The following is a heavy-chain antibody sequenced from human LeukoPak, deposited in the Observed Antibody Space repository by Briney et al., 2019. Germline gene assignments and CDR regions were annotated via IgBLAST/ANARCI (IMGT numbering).Heavy chain of an antibody. V-gene: IGHV4-38-2*01. Sequence: SETLSLTCAVSRYSISSGYYWGWIRQPPGKGLEWIGSIFHSGSTYYNPSLKSRVNMSVDTSKNQISLKLSSVTAADTAVYYCARASGSYGSGSYYYYGMDVWGKGATVTVSS. CDR3: ARASGSYGSGSYYYYGMDV. CDR2: IFHSGST. CDR1: RYSISSGYY. D-gene: IGHD3-10*01. J-gene: IGHJ6*04.